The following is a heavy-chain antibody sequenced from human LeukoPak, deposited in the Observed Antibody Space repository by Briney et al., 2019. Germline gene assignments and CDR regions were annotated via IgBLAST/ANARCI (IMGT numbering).Heavy chain of an antibody. D-gene: IGHD3-22*01. CDR1: GGSISSGGYY. J-gene: IGHJ5*02. CDR3: ARDERDYYDSSGLDP. Sequence: SETLSLTCTVSGGSISSGGYYWSWIRQHPGKGLEWIGYIYYSGSTYYNPSLKSRVTISVDTSKNQFSLKLNSVTPEDTAVYYCARDERDYYDSSGLDPWGQGTLVTVSS. V-gene: IGHV4-31*03. CDR2: IYYSGST.